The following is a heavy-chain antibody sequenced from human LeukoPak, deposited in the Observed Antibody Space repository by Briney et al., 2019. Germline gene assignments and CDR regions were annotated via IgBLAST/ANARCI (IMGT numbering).Heavy chain of an antibody. CDR1: GGSISSYY. D-gene: IGHD3-3*01. CDR2: IYYSGST. CDR3: ARASQYYDFWSGYYNLSWFDP. Sequence: SETLSLTCTVSGGSISSYYWSWIRQPPGKGLEWIGYIYYSGSTNYNPSPKSRVTISVDTSKNQFSLKLSSVTAADTAVYYCARASQYYDFWSGYYNLSWFDPWGQGTLVTVSS. V-gene: IGHV4-59*01. J-gene: IGHJ5*02.